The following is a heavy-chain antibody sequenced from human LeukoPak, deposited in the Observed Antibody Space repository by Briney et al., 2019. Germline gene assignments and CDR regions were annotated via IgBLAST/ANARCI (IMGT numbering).Heavy chain of an antibody. V-gene: IGHV3-23*01. D-gene: IGHD3-22*01. CDR3: AKLGLGSGYHY. CDR2: ISGSGGST. J-gene: IGHJ4*02. Sequence: PGGSLRLSCAASGFTFSSYAMSWVRQAPGKGLEWVSAISGSGGSTYYADSVKGRFTISGDNSKNTLYLQMNCLRAEDTAVYYCAKLGLGSGYHYWGQGTLVTVSS. CDR1: GFTFSSYA.